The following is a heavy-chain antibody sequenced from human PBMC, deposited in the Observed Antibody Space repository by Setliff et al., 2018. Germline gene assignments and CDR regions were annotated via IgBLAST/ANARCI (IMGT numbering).Heavy chain of an antibody. V-gene: IGHV4-38-2*01. J-gene: IGHJ5*02. CDR2: IYHSGST. Sequence: PSETLSLTCAVSGYSISSGYYWGWIRQPPGKGLEWIGSIYHSGSTYYNPSLKSRVTISVDTSKNQFSMKLSSVSAADPAVYYCARRNGEKLDPWGQGTLVTVSS. CDR1: GYSISSGYY. CDR3: ARRNGEKLDP.